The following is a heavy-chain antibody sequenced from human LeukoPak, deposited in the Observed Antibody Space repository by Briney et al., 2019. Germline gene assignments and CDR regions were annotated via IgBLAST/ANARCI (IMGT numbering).Heavy chain of an antibody. CDR1: GGSISGYY. Sequence: SETLSLTCTVSGGSISGYYWSWIRQPAGKGLEWIGHIYTSGTTNYNPSLKSRVTMSIDTSKNQFSLNLTSVTAADTAVYSCAREGGDPRWLGPWGQGTLVTVSS. V-gene: IGHV4-4*07. CDR2: IYTSGTT. J-gene: IGHJ5*02. CDR3: AREGGDPRWLGP. D-gene: IGHD6-25*01.